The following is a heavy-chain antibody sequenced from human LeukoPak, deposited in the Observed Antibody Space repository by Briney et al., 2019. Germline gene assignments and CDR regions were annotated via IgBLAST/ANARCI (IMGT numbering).Heavy chain of an antibody. CDR2: MNPNSGNT. V-gene: IGHV1-8*01. CDR1: GYTFTSYD. Sequence: ASVKVSCKASGYTFTSYDINWVRQATGQGLEWMGWMNPNSGNTGYAQKFQGRVTMTRNTSISTAYMELSSLRSDDTAVYYCARASFWESPINWFAPWGQGTLVTVSS. CDR3: ARASFWESPINWFAP. J-gene: IGHJ5*02. D-gene: IGHD3-16*01.